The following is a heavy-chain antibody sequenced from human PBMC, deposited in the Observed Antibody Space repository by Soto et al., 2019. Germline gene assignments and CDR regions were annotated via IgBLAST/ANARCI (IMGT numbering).Heavy chain of an antibody. CDR3: ATPGGFGMDV. J-gene: IGHJ6*02. D-gene: IGHD5-12*01. CDR1: GYNFATHW. V-gene: IGHV5-51*01. CDR2: IFPGDAET. Sequence: GESLKISCQGSGYNFATHWIGWVRHKAGKGLEWMGIIFPGDAETRYSPSFQGHITISADKSISIAYLRWSSLKASDTGMYYCATPGGFGMDVWGQGATVTVSS.